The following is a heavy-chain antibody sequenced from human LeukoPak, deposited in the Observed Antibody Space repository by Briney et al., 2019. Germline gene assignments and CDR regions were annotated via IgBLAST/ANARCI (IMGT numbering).Heavy chain of an antibody. V-gene: IGHV3-23*01. D-gene: IGHD2-2*01. CDR1: GFTFSSYA. CDR2: FSGSGGST. J-gene: IGHJ4*02. Sequence: PGGSLRLSCAASGFTFSSYAMSWVRQAPGKVQEWGSAFSGSGGSTYYADSMKGRFTISRDNSKNTLYLQMNSLRAEDTAVYYCAKGRAQSLIVVVPAAIHHWGQGTLVTVSS. CDR3: AKGRAQSLIVVVPAAIHH.